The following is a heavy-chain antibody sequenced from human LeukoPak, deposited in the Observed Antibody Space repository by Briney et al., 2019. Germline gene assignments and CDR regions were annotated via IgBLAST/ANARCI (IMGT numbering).Heavy chain of an antibody. V-gene: IGHV6-1*01. CDR3: ARGGPQPYCSGGSCYPNDAFDI. J-gene: IGHJ3*02. Sequence: SQTLSLTCAISGDSVSSNSAAWNWIRQSPSRGLEWLGRTYYRSKWYNDYAVSVKSRITINPDTSKNQFSLQLNSVTPEDTAVYYCARGGPQPYCSGGSCYPNDAFDIWGQGTMVTVSS. CDR1: GDSVSSNSAA. CDR2: TYYRSKWYN. D-gene: IGHD2-15*01.